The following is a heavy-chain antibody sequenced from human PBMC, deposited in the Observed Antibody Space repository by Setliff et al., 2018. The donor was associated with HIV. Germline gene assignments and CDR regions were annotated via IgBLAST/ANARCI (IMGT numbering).Heavy chain of an antibody. J-gene: IGHJ5*02. CDR1: GFTFSNAW. CDR3: TTDPMVRGVITPHWFDP. D-gene: IGHD3-10*01. Sequence: GGSRRLSCAASGFTFSNAWMSWVRQAPGKGLEWVGRIKSKTDGGTTDYAAPVKGRFTISRDDSKNTLYLQMNILKTEDTAVYYCTTDPMVRGVITPHWFDPWGQGTLVTVSS. V-gene: IGHV3-15*01. CDR2: IKSKTDGGTT.